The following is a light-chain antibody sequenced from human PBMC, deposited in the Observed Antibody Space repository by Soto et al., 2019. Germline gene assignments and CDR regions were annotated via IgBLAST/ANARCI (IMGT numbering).Light chain of an antibody. J-gene: IGLJ1*01. CDR2: SNN. V-gene: IGLV1-44*01. CDR3: AAWDDSLYV. CDR1: SSNIGSNT. Sequence: QSVLTQPPSASGTPGQRVTISCSGSSSNIGSNTVNWYQQLPGTAPKLLIYSNNQRPSGVPDRVSGSKSGTSASLAISGLQSEDEADYYCAAWDDSLYVFGTGTKLTVL.